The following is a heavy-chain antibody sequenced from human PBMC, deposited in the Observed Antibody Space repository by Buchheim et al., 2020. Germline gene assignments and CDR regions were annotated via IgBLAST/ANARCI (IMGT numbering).Heavy chain of an antibody. CDR2: MNPNSGNT. D-gene: IGHD5-18*01. J-gene: IGHJ6*03. CDR3: ARGGFAAMVKDESDYYYYMDV. V-gene: IGHV1-8*01. Sequence: QVQLVQSGAEVKKPGASVKVSCKASGYTFTSYDINWVRQATGHGLEWMGWMNPNSGNTGYAQKFQGRVTMTRNTSISTAYMELSSLRSEDTAVYYCARGGFAAMVKDESDYYYYMDVWGKGTT. CDR1: GYTFTSYD.